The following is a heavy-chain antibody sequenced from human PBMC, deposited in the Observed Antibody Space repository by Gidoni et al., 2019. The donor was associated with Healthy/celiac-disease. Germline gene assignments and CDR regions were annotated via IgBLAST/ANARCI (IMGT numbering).Heavy chain of an antibody. CDR1: GFTFDDYA. CDR2: ISWNSGSI. CDR3: AKDAPQGWYVEGPYFDY. J-gene: IGHJ4*02. D-gene: IGHD6-19*01. Sequence: EVQLVESGGGLVQPGRSLRLSCAASGFTFDDYAMHWVRQAPGKGLEWVSGISWNSGSIGYADSVKGRFTISRDNAKNSLYLQMNSLRAEDTALYYCAKDAPQGWYVEGPYFDYWGQGTLVTVSS. V-gene: IGHV3-9*01.